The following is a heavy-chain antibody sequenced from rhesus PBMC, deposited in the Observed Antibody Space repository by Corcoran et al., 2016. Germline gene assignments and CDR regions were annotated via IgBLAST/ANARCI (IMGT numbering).Heavy chain of an antibody. Sequence: QLQLQESGPGLVKPSETLSLTCAVSGGSISSNYWSWIRQPPGKGLEWIVRISVSGWSTDHNPTLKSRVTISTDTSKNQFSLKLRSVTAADTAVYYCARSGDYGNYVRYFEFWGQGALVTVSS. V-gene: IGHV4-173*01. CDR2: ISVSGWST. CDR3: ARSGDYGNYVRYFEF. CDR1: GGSISSNY. J-gene: IGHJ1*01. D-gene: IGHD4-35*01.